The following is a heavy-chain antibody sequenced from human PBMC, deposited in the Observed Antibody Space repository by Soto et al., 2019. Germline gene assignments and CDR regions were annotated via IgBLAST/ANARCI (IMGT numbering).Heavy chain of an antibody. D-gene: IGHD7-27*01. CDR3: ARGWGRIFDY. CDR2: INHSGST. Sequence: QVQLQQWGAGLLKPSETLSLTCAVYGGSFSGYYWNWIRQPPGKGLEWIGEINHSGSTNYTPSLKSPVTTSVDTSKNQFSLKLSSVTAADTAVYYCARGWGRIFDYWGQGTLVTVSS. V-gene: IGHV4-34*01. J-gene: IGHJ4*02. CDR1: GGSFSGYY.